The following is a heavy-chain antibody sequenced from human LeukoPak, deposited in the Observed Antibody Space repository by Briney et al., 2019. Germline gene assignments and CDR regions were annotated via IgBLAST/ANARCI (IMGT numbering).Heavy chain of an antibody. J-gene: IGHJ6*03. CDR1: GGSSSSYY. V-gene: IGHV4-4*07. CDR3: AREGASAYCGGDCYYYYYYYYMDV. D-gene: IGHD2-21*02. CDR2: IYTSGST. Sequence: SETLSLTCTVSGGSSSSYYWSWIRQPAGKGLEWIGRIYTSGSTNYNPSLKSRVTMSVDTSKNQFSLKLSSVTAADTAVYYCAREGASAYCGGDCYYYYYYYYMDVWGKGTTVTVSS.